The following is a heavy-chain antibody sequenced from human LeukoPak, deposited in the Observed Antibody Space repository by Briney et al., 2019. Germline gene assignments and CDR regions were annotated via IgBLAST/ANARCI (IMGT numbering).Heavy chain of an antibody. Sequence: SETLSLTCTVSGGSISSSSYYWGWIRQPPGKGLEWIGSIYYSGSTYYNPSLKSRVTISVDTSKNQFSLKLSSVTAADTAVYYCARDRYYYDSSGYSLFDYWGQGTLVTVSS. CDR2: IYYSGST. CDR1: GGSISSSSYY. J-gene: IGHJ4*02. CDR3: ARDRYYYDSSGYSLFDY. V-gene: IGHV4-39*07. D-gene: IGHD3-22*01.